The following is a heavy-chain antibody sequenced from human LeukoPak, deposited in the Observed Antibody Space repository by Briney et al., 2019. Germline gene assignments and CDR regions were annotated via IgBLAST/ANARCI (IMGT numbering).Heavy chain of an antibody. V-gene: IGHV4-39*07. CDR3: ARDFNGFRSLYSSGWYRGDAFDI. Sequence: KSSETLSLTRTVSGGSISGSSYYWGRIRQPPGKGLEWIGSLYYSGSTYYNRSLKSRVTISVDTSKNQFSLKLSSVAAADTAVYYCARDFNGFRSLYSSGWYRGDAFDIWGQGTMVTVSS. CDR1: GGSISGSSYY. J-gene: IGHJ3*02. D-gene: IGHD6-19*01. CDR2: LYYSGST.